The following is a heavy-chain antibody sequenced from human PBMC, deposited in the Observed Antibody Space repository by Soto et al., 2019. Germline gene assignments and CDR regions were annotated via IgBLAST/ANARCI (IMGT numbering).Heavy chain of an antibody. D-gene: IGHD6-13*01. V-gene: IGHV3-11*01. CDR3: ARGTYRSKTDFDY. CDR1: GFTFSDYY. Sequence: GGSLRLSCAASGFTFSDYYMTWIRQAPGSGLEWVSYISSSSGTIFYANSVKGRFTISRDNAQNSLYLQMTSLRAEDTAVYYCARGTYRSKTDFDYWGQGTLVTVSS. CDR2: ISSSSGTI. J-gene: IGHJ4*02.